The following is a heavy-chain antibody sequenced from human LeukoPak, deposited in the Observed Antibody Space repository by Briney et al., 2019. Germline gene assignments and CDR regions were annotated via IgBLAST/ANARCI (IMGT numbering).Heavy chain of an antibody. J-gene: IGHJ4*02. CDR1: GDSVSSDRVT. Sequence: QVQRQQSCPGLVEPSQTLSLTCAISGDSVSSDRVTWNWSRHSPSRGLEWLGRTYYRSKWYNDYAVSVKSRIIFNPDTSKNQFSLQLNSVTPDDTAVYYCARRGAKAAFDYWGQGTLVTVSS. D-gene: IGHD6-25*01. V-gene: IGHV6-1*01. CDR2: TYYRSKWYN. CDR3: ARRGAKAAFDY.